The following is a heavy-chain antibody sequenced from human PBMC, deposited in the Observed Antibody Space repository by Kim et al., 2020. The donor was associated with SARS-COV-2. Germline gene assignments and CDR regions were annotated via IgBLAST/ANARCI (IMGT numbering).Heavy chain of an antibody. Sequence: GGSLRLSCAASGFTFRSYDMSWVRQAPGKGLEWVSRISDGGGRTYYADSVKGRFTISRDNSKNTLYLQMSSLRAEYTAVYHCAPNPTTYYERSGYHLGYWGQGSLVTVSS. V-gene: IGHV3-23*01. D-gene: IGHD3-22*01. CDR3: APNPTTYYERSGYHLGY. J-gene: IGHJ4*02. CDR1: GFTFRSYD. CDR2: ISDGGGRT.